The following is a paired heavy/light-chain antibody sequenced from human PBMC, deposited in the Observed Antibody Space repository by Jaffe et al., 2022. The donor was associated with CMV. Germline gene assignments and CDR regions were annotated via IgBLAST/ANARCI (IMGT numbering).Heavy chain of an antibody. CDR2: VSVSGSV. J-gene: IGHJ6*02. CDR1: GESLTNYH. D-gene: IGHD1-1*01. CDR3: TRQLKDGNPSIPYYHGFDV. Sequence: QVQLQESGPRLVKPSETLSLTCTVSGESLTNYHWTWIRQSAGRGLEWVGRVSVSGSVDYNPFFRGRLTMSVDTSKNQVSLKLTSLTGADAAVYYCTRQLKDGNPSIPYYHGFDVWGQGTPFIVSS. V-gene: IGHV4-4*07.
Light chain of an antibody. CDR1: QSFGRF. Sequence: DIQMTQSPISLSASVGERVTMTCRASQSFGRFINWYHQKPGEAPKLLIYGASNLKSGVPSRFSGDLAGTDFTLTITNLQPEDVGSYFCQQSYRSPLTFGGGTKVVIK. V-gene: IGKV1-39*01. CDR2: GAS. CDR3: QQSYRSPLT. J-gene: IGKJ4*01.